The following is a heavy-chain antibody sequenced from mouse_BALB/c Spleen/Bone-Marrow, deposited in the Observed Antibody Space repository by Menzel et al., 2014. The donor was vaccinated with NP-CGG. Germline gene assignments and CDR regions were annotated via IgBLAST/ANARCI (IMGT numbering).Heavy chain of an antibody. D-gene: IGHD3-3*01. V-gene: IGHV3-1*02. CDR2: IHYSGST. J-gene: IGHJ4*01. Sequence: EVKLMESGPDLVKPSQSLSLPCTVTGYSITSGYTWHWIRQFPGNTLEWMGYIHYSGSTNYNPSLKSRISITRDTSKNQFFLQLNSVTTEDTATYFCSKGTYAKDYWGQGTSVTVSS. CDR3: SKGTYAKDY. CDR1: GYSITSGYT.